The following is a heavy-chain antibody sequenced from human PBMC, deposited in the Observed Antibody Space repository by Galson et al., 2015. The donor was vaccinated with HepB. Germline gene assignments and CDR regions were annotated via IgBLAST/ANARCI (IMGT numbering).Heavy chain of an antibody. D-gene: IGHD2-15*01. CDR1: GFTFSSYG. CDR3: ARENGYCSGGSCYSQYYFDY. V-gene: IGHV3-33*01. J-gene: IGHJ4*02. Sequence: SLRLSCAASGFTFSSYGMHWVRQAPGKGLEWVAVIWYDGSNKYYADSVKGRFTISRDNSKNTLYLQMNSLRAEDTAVYYCARENGYCSGGSCYSQYYFDYWGQGTLVTVSS. CDR2: IWYDGSNK.